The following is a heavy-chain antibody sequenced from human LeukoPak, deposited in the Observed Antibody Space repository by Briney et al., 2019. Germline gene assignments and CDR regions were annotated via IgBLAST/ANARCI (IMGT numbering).Heavy chain of an antibody. D-gene: IGHD4-17*01. J-gene: IGHJ4*02. CDR1: GGSFSGYY. Sequence: SETLSLTCAVYGGSFSGYYWSWIRQPPGKGLEWIGEINHSGSTNYNPSLKSRVTISVDTSKNQFSLKLSSVTAADTAVCYCARLSTVTTSFDYWGQGTLVTVSS. CDR3: ARLSTVTTSFDY. CDR2: INHSGST. V-gene: IGHV4-34*01.